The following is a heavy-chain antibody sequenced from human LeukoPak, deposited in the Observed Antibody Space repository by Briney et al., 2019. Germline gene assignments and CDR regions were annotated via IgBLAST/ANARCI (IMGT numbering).Heavy chain of an antibody. CDR3: ARGGGPVVPFDY. J-gene: IGHJ4*02. CDR2: INHSGST. CDR1: GGSFSGYY. D-gene: IGHD2-15*01. Sequence: SETLSLTCAAYGGSFSGYYWSWIRQPPGKGLEWIGEINHSGSTNYNPSLKSRVTISVDTSKNQFSLKLSSVTAADTAVYYCARGGGPVVPFDYWGQGTLVTVSS. V-gene: IGHV4-34*01.